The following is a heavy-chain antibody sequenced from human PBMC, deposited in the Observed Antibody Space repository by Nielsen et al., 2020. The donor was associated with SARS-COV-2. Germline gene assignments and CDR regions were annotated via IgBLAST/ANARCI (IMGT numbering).Heavy chain of an antibody. CDR3: AGLNDIWSGHKYYFDY. D-gene: IGHD3-3*01. J-gene: IGHJ4*02. V-gene: IGHV4-39*01. Sequence: SETLSLTCTVSGGSISSGDYYWSWIRQPPGKGLEWIGSIYYSGNTFYNPSLKSRVTILVDTSKNQLSLKVTSVTAADTAVYYCAGLNDIWSGHKYYFDYWGQGALVTVSS. CDR2: IYYSGNT. CDR1: GGSISSGDYY.